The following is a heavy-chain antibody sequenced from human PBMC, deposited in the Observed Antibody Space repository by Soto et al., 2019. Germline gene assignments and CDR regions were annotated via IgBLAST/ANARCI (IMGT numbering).Heavy chain of an antibody. V-gene: IGHV1-18*01. J-gene: IGHJ4*02. CDR3: ARDGLWFGELGYYFDY. CDR2: ISVYNGNT. CDR1: GYTFTSYG. D-gene: IGHD3-10*01. Sequence: ASVKVSCKGSGYTFTSYGISWVRQAPGQGLEWMGWISVYNGNTKYVQKLQGRVTMTTDTSTSTAYMELRSLSSDDTAVYYCARDGLWFGELGYYFDYWGQGTLVTSPQ.